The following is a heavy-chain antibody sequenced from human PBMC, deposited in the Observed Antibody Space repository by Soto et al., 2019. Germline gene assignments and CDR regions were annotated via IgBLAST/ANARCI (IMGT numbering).Heavy chain of an antibody. J-gene: IGHJ6*02. CDR2: IYYSGST. D-gene: IGHD6-6*01. CDR3: ARSRSGAPDYYGMDV. CDR1: GGSISSSSYY. Sequence: SETLSLTCTVSGGSISSSSYYWGWIRQPPGKGLEWIGSIYYSGSTYYNPSPKSRVTISVDTSKNQFSLKLSSVTAADTAVYYCARSRSGAPDYYGMDVWGQGTTVTVSS. V-gene: IGHV4-39*01.